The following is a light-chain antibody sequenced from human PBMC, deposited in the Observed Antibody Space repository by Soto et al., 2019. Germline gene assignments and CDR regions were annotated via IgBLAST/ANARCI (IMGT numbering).Light chain of an antibody. V-gene: IGLV2-14*01. CDR2: EVN. CDR3: FSFTTTSTHV. Sequence: QSALTQPASLSGSPGQSITISCTGTSSDIGAYDYVSWFQQHPGKAPKLMISEVNNRPSGVSNRFSGSKSGNTAYLTISGLQVEDKAEYCCFSFTTTSTHVFGTGTKLTVL. CDR1: SSDIGAYDY. J-gene: IGLJ1*01.